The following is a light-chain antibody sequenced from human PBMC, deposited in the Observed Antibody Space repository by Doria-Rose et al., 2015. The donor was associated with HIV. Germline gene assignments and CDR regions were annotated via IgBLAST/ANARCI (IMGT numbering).Light chain of an antibody. Sequence: RVTITCRASQTVSTYLNWFRQEPGKAPKLLIYAASRLQSGVPSRFSGSGSGTDFTLTISGLQPGDFATYYCQQTYSSPPWTFGQGTKVEMK. CDR2: AAS. CDR1: QTVSTY. J-gene: IGKJ1*01. CDR3: QQTYSSPPWT. V-gene: IGKV1-39*01.